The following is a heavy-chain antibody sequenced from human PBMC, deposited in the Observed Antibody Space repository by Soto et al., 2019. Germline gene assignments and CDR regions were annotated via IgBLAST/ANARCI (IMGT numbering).Heavy chain of an antibody. J-gene: IGHJ4*02. CDR2: ISAHNGNT. CDR3: ARDPEIFDY. V-gene: IGHV1-18*01. CDR1: GYTFTSYG. Sequence: QVQLVQSGAEVKKPGASVKVSCKASGYTFTSYGISWVRQAPGQGLEWMGWISAHNGNTKYVQKLQGRVTRTTDTSTGTAYMELRSRRSDDTAVYYCARDPEIFDYWVQGTLVTVSS.